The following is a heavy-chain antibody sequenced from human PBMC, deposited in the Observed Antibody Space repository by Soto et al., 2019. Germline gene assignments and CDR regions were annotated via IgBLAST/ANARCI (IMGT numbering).Heavy chain of an antibody. V-gene: IGHV2-70*01. J-gene: IGHJ4*02. CDR1: GFSLSTSGMC. CDR3: ARLSYRSFNFDN. D-gene: IGHD3-16*02. CDR2: IDWDDDK. Sequence: SGPTLVNPTQTLTLTCTFSGFSLSTSGMCVSWLRQPPGKALEWLALIDWDDDKYYSTSLKTRLTISKDTSNNQVVLTVTNMDPVDTATYFCARLSYRSFNFDNWGQGALVTVSS.